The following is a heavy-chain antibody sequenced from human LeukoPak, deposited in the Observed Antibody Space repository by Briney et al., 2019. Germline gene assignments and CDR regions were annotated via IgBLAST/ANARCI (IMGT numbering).Heavy chain of an antibody. D-gene: IGHD1-26*01. CDR2: ITPIVGII. CDR1: GGIFASHT. V-gene: IGHV1-69*02. CDR3: ARGGLVGSPFDL. Sequence: SVKVSCKISGGIFASHTIIWVRQAPGQGLEWMAKITPIVGIINSAQKFQGRVTITADKSTSTAYMELTSLTSDDTAVYFCARGGLVGSPFDLWGQGTVVTVSS. J-gene: IGHJ3*01.